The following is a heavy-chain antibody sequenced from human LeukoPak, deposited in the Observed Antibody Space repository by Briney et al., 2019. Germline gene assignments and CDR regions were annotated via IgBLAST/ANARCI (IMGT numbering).Heavy chain of an antibody. V-gene: IGHV3-23*01. D-gene: IGHD2-2*01. CDR3: ATVGGFCPSSNCYAYFDY. J-gene: IGHJ4*02. CDR1: GLXLSNSA. CDR2: LTGDGTGT. Sequence: GGSLRLSCVASGLXLSNSAMTWVRQAPGKGLEWVSILTGDGTGTFYADSVKGRFSISRDISTNTLYLQMTSLGVDDTALYYCATVGGFCPSSNCYAYFDYWGQGSPVTVSS.